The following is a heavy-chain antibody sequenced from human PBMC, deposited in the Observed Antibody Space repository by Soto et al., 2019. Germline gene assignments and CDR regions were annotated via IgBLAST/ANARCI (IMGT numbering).Heavy chain of an antibody. J-gene: IGHJ5*02. Sequence: ASVKVSCKASGYTFTGYYMHWVRQAPGQGLEWMGWINPNSGGTNYAQKFQGWVTMTRDTSIGTAYMELSRLRSDDTAVYYCARDLYYAPPHSEYNWFDPWGQGTLVTAPQ. V-gene: IGHV1-2*04. D-gene: IGHD3-10*01. CDR3: ARDLYYAPPHSEYNWFDP. CDR2: INPNSGGT. CDR1: GYTFTGYY.